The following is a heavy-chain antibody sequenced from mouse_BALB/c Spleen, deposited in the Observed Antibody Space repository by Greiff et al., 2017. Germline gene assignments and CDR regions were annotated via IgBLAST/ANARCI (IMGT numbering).Heavy chain of an antibody. CDR2: ISSGGGST. J-gene: IGHJ2*01. D-gene: IGHD6-5*01. Sequence: EVHLVESGGGLVKPGGSLKLSCAASGFAFSSYDMSWVRQTPEKRLEWVAYISSGGGSTYYPDTVKGRFTISRDNAKNTLYLQMSSLKSEDTAMYYCARSYAFDYWGQGTTLTVSS. CDR3: ARSYAFDY. CDR1: GFAFSSYD. V-gene: IGHV5-12-1*01.